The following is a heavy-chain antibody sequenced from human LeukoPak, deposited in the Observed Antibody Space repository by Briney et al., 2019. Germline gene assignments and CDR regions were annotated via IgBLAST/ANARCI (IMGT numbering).Heavy chain of an antibody. D-gene: IGHD3-22*01. CDR1: GGTFSSYA. J-gene: IGHJ4*02. CDR3: ARGEGSGSLFDY. V-gene: IGHV1-69*05. Sequence: ASVKVSCKASGGTFSSYAISWVRQAPGQGLEWMGGIIPIFGTANYAQKFQGRVTITTDESTSTAYMELSSLRSEDTAVYYCARGEGSGSLFDYWGQGTLVTASS. CDR2: IIPIFGTA.